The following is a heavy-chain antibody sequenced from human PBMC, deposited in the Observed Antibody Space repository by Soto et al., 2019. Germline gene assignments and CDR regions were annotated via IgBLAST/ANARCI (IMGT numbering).Heavy chain of an antibody. Sequence: PSETLSLTCTVSGGSISSYYWSWIRQPPGKGLEWIGYIYYSGSTNYNPSLKSRVTISVDTSKNQFSLKLSSVTAADTAVYYCARVSRWFGELSFDYWGQGTLVTVSS. V-gene: IGHV4-59*01. D-gene: IGHD3-10*01. CDR3: ARVSRWFGELSFDY. CDR1: GGSISSYY. CDR2: IYYSGST. J-gene: IGHJ4*02.